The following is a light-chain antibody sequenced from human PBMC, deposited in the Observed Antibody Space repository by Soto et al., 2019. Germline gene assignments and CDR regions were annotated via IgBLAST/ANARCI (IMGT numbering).Light chain of an antibody. V-gene: IGKV3-15*01. J-gene: IGKJ2*01. CDR1: QSVSRN. CDR3: QQYNNWPNT. CDR2: GAS. Sequence: EIVMTQSPATLSVSPGERATLSCRASQSVSRNLAWYQQKPGQAPRLLIYGASTRATGIPARFSGSGSGTEFTLTISSLQSEDVAVYYCQQYNNWPNTFGQGTKLEIK.